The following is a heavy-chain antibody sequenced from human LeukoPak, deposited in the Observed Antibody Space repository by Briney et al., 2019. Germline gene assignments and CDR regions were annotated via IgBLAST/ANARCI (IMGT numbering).Heavy chain of an antibody. J-gene: IGHJ6*03. Sequence: SVKVSCKASGGTFSSYAISWVRQAPGQGLEWMGGIIPIFGTANYAQKFQGRVTITADKSTSTAYMELSSLRSEDTAVYYCARERVKQLPTGGYYYYYYMDVWGKGTTVTVSS. D-gene: IGHD6-13*01. CDR1: GGTFSSYA. CDR2: IIPIFGTA. V-gene: IGHV1-69*06. CDR3: ARERVKQLPTGGYYYYYYMDV.